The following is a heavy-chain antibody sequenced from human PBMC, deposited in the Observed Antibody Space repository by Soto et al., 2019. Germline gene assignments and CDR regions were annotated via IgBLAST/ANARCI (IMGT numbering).Heavy chain of an antibody. Sequence: EVHLVESGGGLVKPGGSLRLSCAASGFTFSTYGMHWVRQAPGKGLEWVSSINTFGSNIYYADSVKGRFTISRDNAENSLYLEMNTLRAAHTGLYYCARDQVYYDLYYHGMDVWGQGTTGTVSS. CDR2: INTFGSNI. CDR3: ARDQVYYDLYYHGMDV. V-gene: IGHV3-21*01. J-gene: IGHJ6*02. CDR1: GFTFSTYG. D-gene: IGHD3-22*01.